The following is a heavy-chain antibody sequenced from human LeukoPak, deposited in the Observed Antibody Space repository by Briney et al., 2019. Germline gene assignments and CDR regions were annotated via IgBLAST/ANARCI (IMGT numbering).Heavy chain of an antibody. CDR2: IIPIFGTA. J-gene: IGHJ6*03. Sequence: GSSVEVSCKASGGTFSSYAISWVRQAPGQGLEWMGGIIPIFGTANYAQKFQGRVTITADESTSTAYMGLSSLRSEDTAVYYCAGDVYGAGYYYYMDVWGKGTTVTVSS. CDR1: GGTFSSYA. CDR3: AGDVYGAGYYYYMDV. V-gene: IGHV1-69*01. D-gene: IGHD4-17*01.